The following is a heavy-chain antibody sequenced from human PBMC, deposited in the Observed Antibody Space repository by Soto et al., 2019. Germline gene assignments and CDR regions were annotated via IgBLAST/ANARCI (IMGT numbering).Heavy chain of an antibody. D-gene: IGHD5-18*01. J-gene: IGHJ6*02. CDR1: GGSISSGGYY. CDR3: ARDARLHRGYSYGGYYYGMDV. CDR2: IYYSGST. Sequence: SETLSLTCTVSGGSISSGGYYWSWIRQHPGKGLEWIGYIYYSGSTYCNPSLKSRVTISVDTSKNQFSLKLSSVTAADTAVYYCARDARLHRGYSYGGYYYGMDVWGQGTTVTVSS. V-gene: IGHV4-31*03.